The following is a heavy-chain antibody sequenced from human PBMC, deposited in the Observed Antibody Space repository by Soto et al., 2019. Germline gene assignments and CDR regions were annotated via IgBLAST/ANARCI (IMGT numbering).Heavy chain of an antibody. D-gene: IGHD3-3*01. CDR3: ARIFGVVIQGHYMDV. Sequence: QLQLQESGPGLVKPSETLSLTCTVSGGSISSSSYYWGWIRQPPGKGLEWIGSIYYSGSTYYNPSLKSRVTISVDTSKNQFSLKLSSVTAADTAVYYCARIFGVVIQGHYMDVWGKGTTVTVSS. CDR1: GGSISSSSYY. CDR2: IYYSGST. V-gene: IGHV4-39*01. J-gene: IGHJ6*03.